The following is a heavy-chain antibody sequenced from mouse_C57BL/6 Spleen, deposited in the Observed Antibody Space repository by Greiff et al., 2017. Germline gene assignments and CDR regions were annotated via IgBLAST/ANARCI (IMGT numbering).Heavy chain of an antibody. D-gene: IGHD1-1*01. CDR2: IDPENGDT. J-gene: IGHJ4*01. CDR3: TTLGSSYAYYYARDY. V-gene: IGHV14-4*01. Sequence: VQLKESGAELVRPGASVKLSCTASGFNIKDDYMHWVKQRPEQGLEWIGWIDPENGDTEYASKFQGKATITADTSSNTAYLQLSSLTSEDTAVYYCTTLGSSYAYYYARDYWGQGTSVTVSS. CDR1: GFNIKDDY.